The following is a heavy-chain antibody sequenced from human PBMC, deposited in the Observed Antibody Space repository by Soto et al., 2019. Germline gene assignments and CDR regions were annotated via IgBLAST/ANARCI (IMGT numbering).Heavy chain of an antibody. J-gene: IGHJ4*02. Sequence: WGSLRPSCAASGFAFSSYSINLFRHSPGKGLEWVSSISSSSSYIYYADSVKGRFTISRDNAKNSLYLQMNSLRAEDTAVYYCARVQGPYDSSGLCDWGQGTLVTVSS. V-gene: IGHV3-21*01. CDR2: ISSSSSYI. CDR1: GFAFSSYS. CDR3: ARVQGPYDSSGLCD. D-gene: IGHD3-22*01.